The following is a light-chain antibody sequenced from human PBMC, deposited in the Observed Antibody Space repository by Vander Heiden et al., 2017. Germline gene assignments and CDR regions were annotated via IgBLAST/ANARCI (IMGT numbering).Light chain of an antibody. J-gene: IGKJ1*01. Sequence: EIVLMQSPATLSLSPGERATLSCRASQTFSSSYLGWLQQRPGQPPRLLIFGTDRRATGIPDRFSGSGSETDFTLTISRLEPEDFAVYYCHQYGSTPWTFGQGTKVEMK. CDR3: HQYGSTPWT. CDR1: QTFSSSY. CDR2: GTD. V-gene: IGKV3-20*01.